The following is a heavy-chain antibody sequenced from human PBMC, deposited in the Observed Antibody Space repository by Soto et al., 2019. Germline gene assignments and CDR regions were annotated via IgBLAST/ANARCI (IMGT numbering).Heavy chain of an antibody. V-gene: IGHV3-23*01. Sequence: GGSLRLSCAASGFTFSSYAMSWVRRAPGKGLEWVSGISGSGGSHYYADSLKGRFTISGDNSKNTLYLQMNSLRAEDTAVYYCAKETYYYDSSGRTADYWGQGTLVTVSS. D-gene: IGHD3-22*01. CDR2: ISGSGGSH. CDR3: AKETYYYDSSGRTADY. J-gene: IGHJ4*02. CDR1: GFTFSSYA.